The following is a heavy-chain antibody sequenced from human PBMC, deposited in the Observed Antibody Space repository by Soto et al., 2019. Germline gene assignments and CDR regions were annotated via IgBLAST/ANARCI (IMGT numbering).Heavy chain of an antibody. CDR1: GGSFGGYY. J-gene: IGHJ3*02. V-gene: IGHV4-34*01. Sequence: LSLTCAVYGGSFGGYYWNWIRLPPGKGLEWIRQINQSGSTNYSPSLKSRVTVSVDTSNNQFSLKLHSVTAADTAVYYCARGRYSYSSGFYDAFAIWGQGTMVTVSS. D-gene: IGHD3-22*01. CDR2: INQSGST. CDR3: ARGRYSYSSGFYDAFAI.